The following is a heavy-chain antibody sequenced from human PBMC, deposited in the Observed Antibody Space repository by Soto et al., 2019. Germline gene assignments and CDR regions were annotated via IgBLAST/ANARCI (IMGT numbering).Heavy chain of an antibody. D-gene: IGHD3-9*01. V-gene: IGHV1-8*01. CDR1: GYTFTSYD. Sequence: QVQLVQSGAEVKKPGASVKVSCKASGYTFTSYDINWVRQATGQGLEWMGWMNPNSGNTGYAQKFQGRVNMTRNTSISTAYMELSSLRSEDTAVYYCARGRELRYFDWLSRTHNWFDPWGQGTLVTVSS. CDR3: ARGRELRYFDWLSRTHNWFDP. J-gene: IGHJ5*02. CDR2: MNPNSGNT.